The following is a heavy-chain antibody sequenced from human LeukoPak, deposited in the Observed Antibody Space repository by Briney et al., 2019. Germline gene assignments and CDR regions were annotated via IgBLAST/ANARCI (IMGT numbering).Heavy chain of an antibody. V-gene: IGHV3-48*01. CDR3: ARPNSGFDI. J-gene: IGHJ3*02. CDR1: GFTFSSYS. CDR2: ISSSSSAI. Sequence: PGGSLRLSCSASGFTFSSYSMNWVRQASGMGLEWISYISSSSSAIYYADSVKGRFTISRDNAKNSLYLQMNSLRAEDTAVHYCARPNSGFDIWGQGTIVTVS. D-gene: IGHD6-25*01.